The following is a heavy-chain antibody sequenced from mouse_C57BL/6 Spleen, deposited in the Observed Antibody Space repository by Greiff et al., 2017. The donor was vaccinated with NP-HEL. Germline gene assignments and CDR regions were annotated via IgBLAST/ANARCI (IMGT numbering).Heavy chain of an antibody. CDR3: AREDYYGSSYDWYFDV. V-gene: IGHV5-16*01. D-gene: IGHD1-1*01. J-gene: IGHJ1*03. CDR1: GFTFSDYY. Sequence: EVQLQESEGGLVQPGSSMKLSCTASGFTFSDYYMAWVRQVPEKGLEWVANINYDGSSTYYLDSLKSRFIISRDNAKNILYLQMSSLKSEDTATYYCAREDYYGSSYDWYFDVWGTGTTVTVSS. CDR2: INYDGSST.